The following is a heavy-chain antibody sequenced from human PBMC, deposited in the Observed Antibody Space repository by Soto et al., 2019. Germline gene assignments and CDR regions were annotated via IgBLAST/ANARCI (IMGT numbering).Heavy chain of an antibody. Sequence: GGSLRLSCAASGFTFSNYWMDWVRQAPGKGLEWVANIKQDGSDKFYVDSVKGRFTISRDSAENSLYLQMNSLRADDTAVYYCARPAATVIFYSGMDVWGQGTTVTVSS. CDR3: ARPAATVIFYSGMDV. CDR2: IKQDGSDK. D-gene: IGHD4-17*01. V-gene: IGHV3-7*01. CDR1: GFTFSNYW. J-gene: IGHJ6*02.